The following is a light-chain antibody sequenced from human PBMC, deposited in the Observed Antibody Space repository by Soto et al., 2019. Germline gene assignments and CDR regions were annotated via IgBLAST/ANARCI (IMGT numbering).Light chain of an antibody. CDR2: AAS. Sequence: DIQMTQSASSLSASVGDRVTITCRASQSISSYLNWYQQKPGKAPKLLIYAASSLQSGVPSRFSGSGSGTDFTLTISSLQPEDFATYYCQQSYSTPLYTFGQGNKLEIK. V-gene: IGKV1-39*01. J-gene: IGKJ2*01. CDR1: QSISSY. CDR3: QQSYSTPLYT.